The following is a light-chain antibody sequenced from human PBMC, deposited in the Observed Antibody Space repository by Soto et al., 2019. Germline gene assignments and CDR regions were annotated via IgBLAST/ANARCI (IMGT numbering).Light chain of an antibody. CDR1: QLISTW. CDR3: QKFNGFPYT. V-gene: IGKV1-5*01. J-gene: IGKJ2*01. Sequence: DIPMTQSPSTLSASVGDRVTITCRASQLISTWLGCYQQKPGKAPKLLIYGPSSLESGVPSRFGGSGSGTEFTLTSGSLQPDDFATYYSQKFNGFPYTFGQGTKQEIK. CDR2: GPS.